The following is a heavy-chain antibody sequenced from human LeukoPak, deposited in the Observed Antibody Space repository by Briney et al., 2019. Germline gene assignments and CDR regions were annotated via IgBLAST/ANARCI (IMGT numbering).Heavy chain of an antibody. V-gene: IGHV4-61*01. CDR3: ARNRGT. Sequence: SETLSLTYTVSGDSVSSGSDYWSWIRQTPGEGLEWIGFIHDSGTTYYSPSFNSRVTISVDTSKNQFSLKLTSVTAADTAVYYCARNRGTWGQGTLVTVSS. CDR2: IHDSGTT. J-gene: IGHJ5*02. D-gene: IGHD3-10*01. CDR1: GDSVSSGSDY.